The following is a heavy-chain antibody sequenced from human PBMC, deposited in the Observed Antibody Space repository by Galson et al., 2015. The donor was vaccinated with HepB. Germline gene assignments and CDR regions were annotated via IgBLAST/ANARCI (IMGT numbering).Heavy chain of an antibody. D-gene: IGHD4-17*01. CDR1: GFTFSNAW. J-gene: IGHJ4*02. CDR3: TTGDDYGDYNYDY. Sequence: SLRLSCAASGFTFSNAWMSWVRQAPGKGLEWVGRIKSKTDGGTTDYAAPVKGRFTISRDDSKNTLYLQMNSLKTEDTAVYYCTTGDDYGDYNYDYWGQGTLVTVSS. CDR2: IKSKTDGGTT. V-gene: IGHV3-15*01.